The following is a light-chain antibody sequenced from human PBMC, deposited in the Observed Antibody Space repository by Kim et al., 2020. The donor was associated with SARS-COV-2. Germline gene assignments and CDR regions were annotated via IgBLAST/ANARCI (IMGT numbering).Light chain of an antibody. CDR3: QHYGASPLA. CDR2: GAS. CDR1: QSVNNNY. Sequence: GERATVSCRASQSVNNNYLAWYQQKPGQAPRLLIYGASSRATGIPDRFSGSGSETDFILTISRLDPEDFAVYYCQHYGASPLAFGGGTKVEIK. V-gene: IGKV3-20*01. J-gene: IGKJ4*01.